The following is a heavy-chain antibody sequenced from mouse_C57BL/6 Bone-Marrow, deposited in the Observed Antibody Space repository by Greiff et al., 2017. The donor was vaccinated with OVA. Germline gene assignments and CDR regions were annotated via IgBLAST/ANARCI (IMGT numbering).Heavy chain of an antibody. CDR1: GYAFTNYL. CDR2: INPGSGGT. J-gene: IGHJ3*01. D-gene: IGHD2-5*01. CDR3: ARWAYYSNYVLAY. V-gene: IGHV1-54*01. Sequence: QVQLQQSGAELVRPGTSVKVSCKASGYAFTNYLIEWVKLRPGQGLEWIGVINPGSGGTNYNEKFKGKATLTADKSSSTAYMQLSSLTSEDSAVYFCARWAYYSNYVLAYWGQGTLVTVSA.